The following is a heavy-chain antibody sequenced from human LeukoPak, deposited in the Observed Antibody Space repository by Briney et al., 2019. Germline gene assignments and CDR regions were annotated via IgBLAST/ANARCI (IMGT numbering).Heavy chain of an antibody. V-gene: IGHV1-69*05. J-gene: IGHJ6*03. CDR1: GGTFSSYA. CDR2: IIPIFGTA. D-gene: IGHD4-11*01. CDR3: ARAPPNDYSNYVPPYYYYYMDV. Sequence: SVKVSCKASGGTFSSYAISWVRQAPGQGLEWMGGIIPIFGTANYAQKFQGRVTITTDESTSTAYMELSSLRSEDTAVYYCARAPPNDYSNYVPPYYYYYMDVWGKGTTVTVSS.